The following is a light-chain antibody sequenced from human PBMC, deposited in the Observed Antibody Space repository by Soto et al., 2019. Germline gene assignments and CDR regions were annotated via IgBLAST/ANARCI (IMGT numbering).Light chain of an antibody. V-gene: IGKV1-27*01. J-gene: IGKJ1*01. CDR2: AAS. Sequence: DIQMTQSPSSLSASVGDRVTITCRASQGISNYLAWYQQKPGKVPKLLIYAASTLQSRVPSRFSGSGSGTDFTLTISSLQPDDVSTYYCQNYNSGPRTVGQGTKVEIK. CDR1: QGISNY. CDR3: QNYNSGPRT.